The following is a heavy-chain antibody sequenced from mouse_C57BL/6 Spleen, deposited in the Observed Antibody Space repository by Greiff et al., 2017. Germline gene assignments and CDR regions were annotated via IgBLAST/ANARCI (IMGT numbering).Heavy chain of an antibody. CDR2: INPNYGTT. CDR1: GYSFTDYN. D-gene: IGHD2-4*01. V-gene: IGHV1-39*01. J-gene: IGHJ4*01. CDR3: ARSDDYDGDYYAMDY. Sequence: VQLKQSGPELVKPGASVKISCKASGYSFTDYNMNWVKQSNGKSLEWIGVINPNYGTTSYNQKFKGKATLTVDQSSSTAYMQLNSLTSEDSAVYYCARSDDYDGDYYAMDYWGQGTSVTVSS.